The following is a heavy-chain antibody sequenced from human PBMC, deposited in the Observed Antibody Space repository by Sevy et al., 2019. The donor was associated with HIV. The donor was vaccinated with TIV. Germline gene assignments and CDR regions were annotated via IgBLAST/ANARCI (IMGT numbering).Heavy chain of an antibody. D-gene: IGHD6-13*01. CDR3: VRGIPAPGKAYYYYGMDV. J-gene: IGHJ6*02. Sequence: GGSLRLSCAASGFTFSNYAIHWVRQAPGMRLQYVSGISSDGGRTYYEESVKGRFTISRDNSKNTLYLQMGSLRLEDMAVYYCVRGIPAPGKAYYYYGMDVWGQGTTVTVSS. V-gene: IGHV3-64*02. CDR1: GFTFSNYA. CDR2: ISSDGGRT.